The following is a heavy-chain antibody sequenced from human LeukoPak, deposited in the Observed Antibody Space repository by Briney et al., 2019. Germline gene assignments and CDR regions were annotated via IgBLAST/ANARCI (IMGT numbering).Heavy chain of an antibody. V-gene: IGHV3-23*01. D-gene: IGHD6-19*01. J-gene: IGHJ1*01. Sequence: PGGSLRLSCAASGFTFRSYAMSWVRQAPGKGLEWVSAISGSGRSTYYADSVKGRFTISRDNSKNTLYLQMNSLRAEDTAVYYCASAGYSSGWYQGEYFQHWGQGTLVTVSS. CDR3: ASAGYSSGWYQGEYFQH. CDR1: GFTFRSYA. CDR2: ISGSGRST.